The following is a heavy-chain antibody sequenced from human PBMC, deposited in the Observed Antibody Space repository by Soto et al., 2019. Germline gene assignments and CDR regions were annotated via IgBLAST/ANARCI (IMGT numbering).Heavy chain of an antibody. Sequence: QVQLQQWGAGLLKPSETLSLTCAVYGGSFSGYYWSWIRQPPGKGLEWIGEINHSGSTNYNPSLKSRVTISVDTSKNQFSLKLSSVTAADTAVYYCAIGPYFRTQYYYYMDVWGKGTTVTVSS. CDR1: GGSFSGYY. CDR3: AIGPYFRTQYYYYMDV. J-gene: IGHJ6*03. CDR2: INHSGST. D-gene: IGHD1-26*01. V-gene: IGHV4-34*01.